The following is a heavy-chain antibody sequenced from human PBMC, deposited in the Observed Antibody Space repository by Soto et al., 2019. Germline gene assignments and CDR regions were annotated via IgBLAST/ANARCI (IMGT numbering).Heavy chain of an antibody. CDR2: ISSVSSFI. J-gene: IGHJ4*02. Sequence: EVQLVESGGGLVKPGGSLRLSCSASGFKFNTYTMDWVRQAPGRGLEWVSSISSVSSFIFYADSVKGRFTISRDNAKNSLYLQLDSLRVDDTAVYYCARDSGWLDYWGQGVLVTVSS. D-gene: IGHD6-19*01. CDR3: ARDSGWLDY. V-gene: IGHV3-21*02. CDR1: GFKFNTYT.